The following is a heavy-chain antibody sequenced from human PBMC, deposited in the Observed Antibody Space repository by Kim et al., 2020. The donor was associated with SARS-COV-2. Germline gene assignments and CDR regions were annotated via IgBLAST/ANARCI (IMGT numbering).Heavy chain of an antibody. D-gene: IGHD1-26*01. CDR3: ARASGGSYSLDAFDI. Sequence: PSLKSRVTMSVDTSKNQFSLKLSSVTAADTAVYYCARASGGSYSLDAFDIWGQGTMVTVSS. V-gene: IGHV4-4*07. J-gene: IGHJ3*02.